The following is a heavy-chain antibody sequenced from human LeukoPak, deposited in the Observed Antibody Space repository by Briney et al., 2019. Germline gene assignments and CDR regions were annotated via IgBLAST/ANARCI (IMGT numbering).Heavy chain of an antibody. CDR2: IFYSGTT. Sequence: SETLSLTCTVSGGSISSYYWSWIRQPPGKGLEWIGFIFYSGTTNYNPSLKSRVTISVDTSKNQFSLKLSSVTAADTAVYYCARALGAFDIWGQGTMVTVSS. J-gene: IGHJ3*02. CDR1: GGSISSYY. CDR3: ARALGAFDI. V-gene: IGHV4-59*12.